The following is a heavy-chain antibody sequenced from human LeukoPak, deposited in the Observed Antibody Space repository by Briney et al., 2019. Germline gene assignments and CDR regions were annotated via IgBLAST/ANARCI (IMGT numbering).Heavy chain of an antibody. Sequence: GASVKVSCKASGYIFSNYAMNWVRQAPGQGPEWMGWINTNTGNPTYAQGFTGRFVLSVDTSVSTAFLEISSLKSEDSGVYYCARGNRPQRFYGSGSFDPWGQGTQVSVSS. J-gene: IGHJ5*02. CDR1: GYIFSNYA. CDR2: INTNTGNP. V-gene: IGHV7-4-1*02. CDR3: ARGNRPQRFYGSGSFDP. D-gene: IGHD3-10*01.